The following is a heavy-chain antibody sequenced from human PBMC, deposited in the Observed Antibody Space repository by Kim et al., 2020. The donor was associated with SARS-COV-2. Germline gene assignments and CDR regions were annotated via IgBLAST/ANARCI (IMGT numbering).Heavy chain of an antibody. D-gene: IGHD5-12*01. Sequence: RYSPTYQGQVTISADKAISTAYLQWSSLKASDTALYYCARPMLEDGFEDYWGQGTLVTVSS. J-gene: IGHJ4*02. V-gene: IGHV5-51*01. CDR3: ARPMLEDGFEDY.